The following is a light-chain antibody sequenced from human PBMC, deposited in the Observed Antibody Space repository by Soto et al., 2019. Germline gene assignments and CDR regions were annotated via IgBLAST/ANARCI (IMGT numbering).Light chain of an antibody. Sequence: DIQMTQSPSALSASVGDRVTITCRASQSINSWLAWYQQKSGKAPKLLIYAASSLQSGVPSRFSGSGSGTEFTLTITSLQPEDFATYYCQQSGDTPPWTFGQGTKVDIK. CDR3: QQSGDTPPWT. V-gene: IGKV1-39*01. J-gene: IGKJ1*01. CDR2: AAS. CDR1: QSINSW.